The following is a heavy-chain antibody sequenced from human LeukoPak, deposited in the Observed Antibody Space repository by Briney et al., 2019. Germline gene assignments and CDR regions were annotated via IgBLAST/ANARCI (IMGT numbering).Heavy chain of an antibody. V-gene: IGHV3-33*01. CDR2: IWYDGSNK. D-gene: IGHD2-2*01. CDR1: GFTFSSYG. CDR3: AREGSSSSTTYYFDY. J-gene: IGHJ4*02. Sequence: GGSLRLSCAASGFTFSSYGTHWVRQAPGKGLEWVAVIWYDGSNKYYADSVKGRFTISRDNSKNTLYLQMNSLRAEDTAVYYCAREGSSSSTTYYFDYWGQGTLVTVSS.